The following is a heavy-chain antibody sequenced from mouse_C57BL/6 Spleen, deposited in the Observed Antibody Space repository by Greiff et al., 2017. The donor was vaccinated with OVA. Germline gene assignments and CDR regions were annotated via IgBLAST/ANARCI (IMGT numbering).Heavy chain of an antibody. Sequence: QVQLQQPGPELVKPGASVKISCKASGYAFSSSWMNWVKQRPGKGLEWIGRIYPGDGDTNYNGKFKGKATLTADKSSSTAYMQLSSLTSEDSAVYFCARFGNWDPYWGQGTLVTVSA. CDR2: IYPGDGDT. V-gene: IGHV1-82*01. D-gene: IGHD4-1*01. J-gene: IGHJ3*01. CDR1: GYAFSSSW. CDR3: ARFGNWDPY.